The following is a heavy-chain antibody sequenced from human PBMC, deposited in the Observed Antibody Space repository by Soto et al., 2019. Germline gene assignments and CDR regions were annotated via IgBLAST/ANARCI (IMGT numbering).Heavy chain of an antibody. V-gene: IGHV4-39*01. CDR2: TFYSGGT. Sequence: QLLLQESGPGLVKPSETLSLTCTVSGGSILDSTYYWAWIRQSPGKGLEWIGTTFYSGGTFYTPSLKSRVPMSVDTSNNQFSLKLSSVTAADTAVYYCARQASGYYYGWFDPWGQGTLVTVSS. CDR1: GGSILDSTYY. D-gene: IGHD3-22*01. J-gene: IGHJ5*02. CDR3: ARQASGYYYGWFDP.